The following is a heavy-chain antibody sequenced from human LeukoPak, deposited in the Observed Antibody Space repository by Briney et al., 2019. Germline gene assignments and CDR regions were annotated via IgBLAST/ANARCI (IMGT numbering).Heavy chain of an antibody. D-gene: IGHD3-3*01. CDR2: ISGSGGST. V-gene: IGHV3-23*01. J-gene: IGHJ5*02. CDR3: AKDRGSITIFGVVMGWFDP. CDR1: GFTFSSYA. Sequence: GGSLRLSCAASGFTFSSYAMSWVRQAPGKGLEWVSAISGSGGSTYYADSVKGRFTNSRDNSKNTLYLQMNSLRAEDTAVYYCAKDRGSITIFGVVMGWFDPWGQGTLVTVSS.